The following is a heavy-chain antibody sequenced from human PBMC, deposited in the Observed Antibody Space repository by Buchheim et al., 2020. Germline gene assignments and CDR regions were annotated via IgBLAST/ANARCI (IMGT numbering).Heavy chain of an antibody. CDR3: AKDFRGYNYGLFDY. CDR2: ICGSGGHT. V-gene: IGHV3-23*01. D-gene: IGHD5-18*01. J-gene: IGHJ4*02. Sequence: EVQLLESGGALVQPGGSLRLSCAASGFTFGSYAMSWVRQAPGKGLEWVSGICGSGGHTFYADSVKGRFTISRDNSKNTLYLQMNSLRAEDTAVYYCAKDFRGYNYGLFDYWVQGTL. CDR1: GFTFGSYA.